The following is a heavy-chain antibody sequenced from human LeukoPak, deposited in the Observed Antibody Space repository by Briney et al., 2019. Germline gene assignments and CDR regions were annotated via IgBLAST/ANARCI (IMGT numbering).Heavy chain of an antibody. Sequence: SGGSLRLSCAASGFTFSSYWMSWVRQAPGKGLEWVANIKQDGSEKYYVDSVKGRFTISRDNAKNSLYLQMNSLRAEDTAVYYCARDHSARSAGYFDYWGQETLVTVSS. CDR1: GFTFSSYW. CDR2: IKQDGSEK. CDR3: ARDHSARSAGYFDY. D-gene: IGHD6-6*01. J-gene: IGHJ4*02. V-gene: IGHV3-7*01.